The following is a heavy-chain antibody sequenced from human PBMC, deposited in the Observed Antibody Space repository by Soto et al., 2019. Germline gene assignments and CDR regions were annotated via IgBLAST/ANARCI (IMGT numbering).Heavy chain of an antibody. D-gene: IGHD6-19*01. CDR1: GFTFSSHA. J-gene: IGHJ4*02. V-gene: IGHV3-23*01. CDR2: ITGSGDST. Sequence: GGSLRLSCAVSGFTFSSHAMSWVRQAPGKGLECVSGITGSGDSTYYADSVKGRFTISRDKSKSTLYLQMNSLRAEDTAVYYCAKHLQFSGWLSAQTFDYWGQGTQVPVSS. CDR3: AKHLQFSGWLSAQTFDY.